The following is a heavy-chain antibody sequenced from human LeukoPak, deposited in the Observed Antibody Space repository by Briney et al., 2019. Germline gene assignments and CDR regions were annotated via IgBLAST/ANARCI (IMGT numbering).Heavy chain of an antibody. Sequence: GGSLRLSCAASGFTFSSYSMNWVRQAPGKGLEWVSCISSSSSTIYYADSVKGRFTISRDNAKNSLYLQMNSLRAEDTAVYYCARDRVGSGWYGYYYYYYGMDVWGQGTTVTVSS. J-gene: IGHJ6*02. CDR1: GFTFSSYS. D-gene: IGHD6-19*01. CDR3: ARDRVGSGWYGYYYYYYGMDV. CDR2: ISSSSSTI. V-gene: IGHV3-48*04.